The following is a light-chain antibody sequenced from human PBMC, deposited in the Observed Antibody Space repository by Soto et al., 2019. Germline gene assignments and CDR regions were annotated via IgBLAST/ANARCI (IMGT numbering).Light chain of an antibody. CDR2: AAS. Sequence: DIQMTQSPSSLSASVGDRVTITCRASQSISNYLNRYQQKPGKAPKLLIYAASSLQSGVPSRFSGSGSGTEFTLTISSLQPEDFATYSCQQSYTTLFTFGPGTNVDI. J-gene: IGKJ3*01. V-gene: IGKV1-39*01. CDR3: QQSYTTLFT. CDR1: QSISNY.